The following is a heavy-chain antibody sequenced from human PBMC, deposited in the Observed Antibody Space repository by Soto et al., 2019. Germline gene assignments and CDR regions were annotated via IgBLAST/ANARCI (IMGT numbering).Heavy chain of an antibody. CDR1: GFTFSSYW. V-gene: IGHV3-7*01. Sequence: EVQLVESGGGLVQPGGSLRLSCAASGFTFSSYWMSWVRQAPGKGLEWVANIKQDGSEKYYGDSVKGRFTISRDNAKNSLYLQMNSLRAEDTAVYYCEREGMTTATAYYYYYGMDVWGQGTRVTVSS. J-gene: IGHJ6*02. CDR3: EREGMTTATAYYYYYGMDV. CDR2: IKQDGSEK. D-gene: IGHD4-17*01.